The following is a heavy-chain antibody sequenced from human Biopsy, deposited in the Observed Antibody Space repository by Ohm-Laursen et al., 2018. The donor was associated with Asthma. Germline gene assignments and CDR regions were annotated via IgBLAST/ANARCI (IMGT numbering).Heavy chain of an antibody. V-gene: IGHV4-31*03. CDR1: GGSINIGDYY. CDR2: IYYSGST. CDR3: ARTTYGHDGFDP. D-gene: IGHD4-17*01. Sequence: SQTLSLTCTVSGGSINIGDYYWSWIRQHSVKGLEWIGHIYYSGSTYYNPSLKSRVSISLDTSKNQFSLSLTSVAAADTAVYYCARTTYGHDGFDPWGQGTLVTVSS. J-gene: IGHJ5*02.